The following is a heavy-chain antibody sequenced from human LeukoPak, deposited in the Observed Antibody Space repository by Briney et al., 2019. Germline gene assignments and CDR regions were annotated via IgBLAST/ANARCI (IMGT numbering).Heavy chain of an antibody. CDR3: ARGLEYYYDSSGYYPPLRNENY. V-gene: IGHV3-21*04. CDR2: ISSSSSYI. D-gene: IGHD3-22*01. Sequence: GGSLRLSCAASGFTFSSYSMNWVRQAPGKGLEWVSSISSSSSYIYYADSVKGRFTISRDNAKNSLYLQMNSLRSDDTAVYYCARGLEYYYDSSGYYPPLRNENYWGQGTLVTVSS. CDR1: GFTFSSYS. J-gene: IGHJ4*02.